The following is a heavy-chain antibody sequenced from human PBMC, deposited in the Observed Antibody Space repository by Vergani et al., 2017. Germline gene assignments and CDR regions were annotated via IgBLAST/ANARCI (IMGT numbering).Heavy chain of an antibody. CDR2: IWYDGSNK. D-gene: IGHD1-1*01. Sequence: QVQLVESEGGVVQPGRSLTLYCVASGFTFSSHGMHWVRQAPGKGLEWVAVIWYDGSNKYYGESVKGRFTISRDNSKNTLYLQMNSLRVEDTAVYYCARWGNEKRLDSWGQGTLVTVSS. V-gene: IGHV3-33*01. CDR1: GFTFSSHG. J-gene: IGHJ5*01. CDR3: ARWGNEKRLDS.